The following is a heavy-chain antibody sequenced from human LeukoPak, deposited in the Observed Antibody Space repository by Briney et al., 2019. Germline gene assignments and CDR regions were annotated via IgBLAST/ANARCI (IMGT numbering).Heavy chain of an antibody. Sequence: GGSLRLSCAASGFTFSSYGMSWVRQAPGKGLEWVSAISGSGGSTYYADSVKGRFTISRDNSKNTLYLQKTSLRAEDTAVYYCAKAPVAVAWYGDYWGQGTLVTVPS. CDR1: GFTFSSYG. CDR3: AKAPVAVAWYGDY. CDR2: ISGSGGST. V-gene: IGHV3-23*01. J-gene: IGHJ4*02. D-gene: IGHD6-19*01.